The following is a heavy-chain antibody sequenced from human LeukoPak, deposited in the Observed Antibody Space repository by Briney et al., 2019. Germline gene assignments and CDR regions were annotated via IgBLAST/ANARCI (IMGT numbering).Heavy chain of an antibody. V-gene: IGHV3-7*02. CDR3: AGGMYSGSFDP. CDR2: IKQDGSEK. D-gene: IGHD1-26*01. J-gene: IGHJ5*02. Sequence: GGSLRLSCAASGFTFSRYWMSWVRQAPGKGLEWVANIKQDGSEKYYVDSVKGRCTISRDNAKNSLYPQMNSLRAEDTAVYYCAGGMYSGSFDPWGQGTLVTVSS. CDR1: GFTFSRYW.